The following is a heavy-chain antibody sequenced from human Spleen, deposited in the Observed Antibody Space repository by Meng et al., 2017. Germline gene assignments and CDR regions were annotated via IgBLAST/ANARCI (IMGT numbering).Heavy chain of an antibody. D-gene: IGHD3-22*01. CDR3: AKETSDSSAFYRYDI. CDR2: ISYDGSYK. CDR1: FSSYA. J-gene: IGHJ4*02. V-gene: IGHV3-30-3*02. Sequence: FSSYAMHWVRQAPGKGLEWVAVISYDGSYKNYADSVKGRFTISRDNSKNTLYLQMDSLRAEDTAVYYCAKETSDSSAFYRYDIWGQGSLVTVSS.